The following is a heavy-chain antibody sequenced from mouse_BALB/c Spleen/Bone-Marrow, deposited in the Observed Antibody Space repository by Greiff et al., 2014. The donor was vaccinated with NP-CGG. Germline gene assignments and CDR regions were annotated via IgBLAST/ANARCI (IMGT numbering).Heavy chain of an antibody. CDR3: ARDLYYDYDEGFAY. J-gene: IGHJ3*01. CDR1: GFSLTSYG. V-gene: IGHV2-9*02. CDR2: IWAGGST. Sequence: VKLMESGPGLVAPSQSLSITCTVSGFSLTSYGVHWARQPPGKGLEWLGVIWAGGSTNYNSALMSRLSISKDNSKSQVFLKMNSLQTDDTAMYYCARDLYYDYDEGFAYWGQGTLVTVSA. D-gene: IGHD2-4*01.